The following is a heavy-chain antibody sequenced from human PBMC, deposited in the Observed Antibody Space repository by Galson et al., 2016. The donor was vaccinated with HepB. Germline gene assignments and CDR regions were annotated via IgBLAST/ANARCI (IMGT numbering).Heavy chain of an antibody. CDR2: ISPSGGVA. V-gene: IGHV3-23*01. J-gene: IGHJ4*02. Sequence: SLRLSCAASGFTFSTYDMNWVRQAPGKGLEWVSDISPSGGVAYYADSVEGRFTTSRDNSRNTLYLEMDRLRVEDTALYYCVKVRGSGRPFYFQYWGQGTLVTVSS. CDR3: VKVRGSGRPFYFQY. D-gene: IGHD3-10*01. CDR1: GFTFSTYD.